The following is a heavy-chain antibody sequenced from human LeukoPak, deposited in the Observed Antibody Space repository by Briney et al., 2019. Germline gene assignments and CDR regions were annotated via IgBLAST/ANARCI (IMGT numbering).Heavy chain of an antibody. Sequence: SVKVSCKASGGTFSSYAISWVRQAPGQGLEWMGGVIPILGTANYAQKFQGRVTITADESTSTAYMELSSLRSEDTAVYYCARDRGGYSYGSFDYWGQGTLVTVSS. CDR1: GGTFSSYA. J-gene: IGHJ4*02. V-gene: IGHV1-69*01. CDR3: ARDRGGYSYGSFDY. CDR2: VIPILGTA. D-gene: IGHD5-18*01.